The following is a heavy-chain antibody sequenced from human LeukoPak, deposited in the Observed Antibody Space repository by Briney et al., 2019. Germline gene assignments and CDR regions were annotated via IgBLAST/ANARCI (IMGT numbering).Heavy chain of an antibody. V-gene: IGHV4-59*01. CDR3: ARGGTQLWFGSGNWFDP. Sequence: SETLSLTCTVSGGSISSYYWSWIRQPPGKGLEWIGYTYYSGSTNNNPSLKSRVTISVDKSKNQISLKLSSVTAADTAVYYCARGGTQLWFGSGNWFDPWGQGTLVTVSS. D-gene: IGHD3-10*01. J-gene: IGHJ5*02. CDR2: TYYSGST. CDR1: GGSISSYY.